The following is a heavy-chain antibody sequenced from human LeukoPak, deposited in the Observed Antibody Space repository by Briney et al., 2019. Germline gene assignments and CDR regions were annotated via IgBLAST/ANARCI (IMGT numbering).Heavy chain of an antibody. CDR2: INPNSGGT. Sequence: ATVKVSCKASGYTFTGYYMHWVRQAPGQGLEWMGRINPNSGGTNYAQKFQGRVTMTRDTSISTAYMELSRLRSDDTAVYYCARDRYYYGSGSYYNRGIWFDPWGQGTLVTVSS. D-gene: IGHD3-10*01. V-gene: IGHV1-2*06. CDR1: GYTFTGYY. J-gene: IGHJ5*02. CDR3: ARDRYYYGSGSYYNRGIWFDP.